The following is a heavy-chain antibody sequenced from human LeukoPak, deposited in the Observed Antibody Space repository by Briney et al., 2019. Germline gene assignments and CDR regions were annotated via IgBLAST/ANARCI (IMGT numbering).Heavy chain of an antibody. J-gene: IGHJ4*02. CDR2: IYTSGST. CDR3: ARAKQSGGFDY. Sequence: SQTLSLTCTVSGGSISSGSYYWSWIRQPAGKGLEWIERIYTSGSTNYNPSLKSRVTISVDTSKNQFSLKLSSVTAADTAVYYCARAKQSGGFDYWGQGTLVTVSS. CDR1: GGSISSGSYY. V-gene: IGHV4-61*02. D-gene: IGHD6-25*01.